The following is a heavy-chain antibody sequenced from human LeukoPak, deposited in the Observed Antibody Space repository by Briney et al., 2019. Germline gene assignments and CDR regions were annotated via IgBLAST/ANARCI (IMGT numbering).Heavy chain of an antibody. Sequence: SETLSLTCTVSGGSVSSSIYHWFWIRQPPGKGLEWIGFTYNGGSTYYNPSLKSRVTISADTSKNQFSLKLTSVTAADTAVYYCANPARDFADSGAITWWGQGTLVTVSS. CDR2: TYNGGST. J-gene: IGHJ4*02. CDR1: GGSVSSSIYH. CDR3: ANPARDFADSGAITW. D-gene: IGHD4-17*01. V-gene: IGHV4-61*01.